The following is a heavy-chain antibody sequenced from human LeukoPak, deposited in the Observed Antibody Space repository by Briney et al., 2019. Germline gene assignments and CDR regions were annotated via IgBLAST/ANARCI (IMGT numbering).Heavy chain of an antibody. Sequence: GGSLRLSCAASGFTFSDYYMSWIRQAPEKGLEWVSYISSSGSTIYYADSVKGRFTISRDNAKNSLYLQMNSLRAEDTAVYYCARADIVVVPAAINTHFDYWGQGTLVTVSS. V-gene: IGHV3-11*01. CDR2: ISSSGSTI. CDR1: GFTFSDYY. J-gene: IGHJ4*02. D-gene: IGHD2-2*01. CDR3: ARADIVVVPAAINTHFDY.